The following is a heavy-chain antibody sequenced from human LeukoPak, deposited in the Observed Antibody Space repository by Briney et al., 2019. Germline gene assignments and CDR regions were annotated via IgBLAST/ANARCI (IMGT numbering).Heavy chain of an antibody. J-gene: IGHJ3*01. CDR1: GFIFSTCA. CDR3: ARDRSGYANDAFDF. V-gene: IGHV3-30-3*01. Sequence: GGSLRLSCAASGFIFSTCAMSWVRQAPGKGLEWVAVLSYGGTNKYYADSVKGRFTISRDNSKNTMSLQMNSLRAEDTAVYHCARDRSGYANDAFDFWGQGTMVTVSS. D-gene: IGHD3-3*01. CDR2: LSYGGTNK.